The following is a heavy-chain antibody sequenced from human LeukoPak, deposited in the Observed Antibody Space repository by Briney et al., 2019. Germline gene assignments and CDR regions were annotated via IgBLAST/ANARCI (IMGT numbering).Heavy chain of an antibody. V-gene: IGHV3-23*01. CDR3: AKEYYYDSSGYYSVPIFDY. CDR1: GFTFSRYA. CDR2: ISGSGGST. D-gene: IGHD3-22*01. Sequence: PGGSLRLSCAASGFTFSRYAMSWVRQAPGKGLEWVSAISGSGGSTYYADSVKGRFTISRDNSKNTLYLQMNSLRAEDTAVYYCAKEYYYDSSGYYSVPIFDYWGQGTLVTVSS. J-gene: IGHJ4*02.